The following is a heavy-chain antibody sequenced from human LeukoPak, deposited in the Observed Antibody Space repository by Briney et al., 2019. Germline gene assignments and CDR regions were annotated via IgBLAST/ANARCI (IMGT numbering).Heavy chain of an antibody. CDR3: ASWGWWDAFDI. CDR2: INPNSGAT. J-gene: IGHJ3*02. Sequence: ASVKVSCKASGYTFTGYYMHWVRQAPGRGLEWMGWINPNSGATKYAQKFQGRVTMTRDTSISTAYMELSRLRSDDTAVYYCASWGWWDAFDIWGQGTMVTVSS. V-gene: IGHV1-2*02. CDR1: GYTFTGYY. D-gene: IGHD2-8*02.